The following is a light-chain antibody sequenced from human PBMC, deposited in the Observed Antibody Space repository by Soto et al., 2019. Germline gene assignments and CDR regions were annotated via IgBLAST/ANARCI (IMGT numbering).Light chain of an antibody. CDR2: EVN. J-gene: IGLJ1*01. CDR3: SSYTSSNTHV. V-gene: IGLV2-14*01. Sequence: QSALTQPASVSGSPGQSITISCTGKSSDVGGYNFVSWLQQHPGKAPKLMIYEVNERPSGVSNRFSGSKSGNTASLTISGRQAEDEAHYYCSSYTSSNTHVFGTGTKLTVL. CDR1: SSDVGGYNF.